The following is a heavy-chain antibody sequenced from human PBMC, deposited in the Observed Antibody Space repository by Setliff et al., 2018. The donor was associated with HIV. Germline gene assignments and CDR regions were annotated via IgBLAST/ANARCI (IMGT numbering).Heavy chain of an antibody. J-gene: IGHJ5*02. V-gene: IGHV3-15*01. CDR2: IKSKEDGGTR. Sequence: GGSLRLSCLASGMTFSDAWMTWVRQAPGKGLEWVGRIKSKEDGGTREYAAPVKGRFTISRDDSKNTLYLQMNSLEIEDTAVYYCTTRLSGSYIPNWFDPWGQGALVTVSS. CDR1: GMTFSDAW. D-gene: IGHD1-26*01. CDR3: TTRLSGSYIPNWFDP.